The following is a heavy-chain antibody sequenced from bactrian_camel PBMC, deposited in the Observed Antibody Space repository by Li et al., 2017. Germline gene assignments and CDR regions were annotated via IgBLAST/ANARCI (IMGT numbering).Heavy chain of an antibody. CDR2: IRRDDLT. CDR3: AASASFILTPRFYRLESSDYPY. J-gene: IGHJ4*01. Sequence: HVQLVESGGGSVETGGSLRLACAASGTGYGVYCLAWFRQAPGKEREAVAAIRRDDLTAYTDSVKGRFTISKDDAGNSLFLQMSNLKPEDTAMYYCAASASFILTPRFYRLESSDYPYRGQGTQVTVS. CDR1: GTGYGVYC. V-gene: IGHV3S53*01. D-gene: IGHD4*01.